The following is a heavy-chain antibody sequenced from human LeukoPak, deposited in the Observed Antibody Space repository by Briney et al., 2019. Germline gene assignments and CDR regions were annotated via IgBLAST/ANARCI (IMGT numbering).Heavy chain of an antibody. CDR2: INPSGGST. CDR3: ATAYTISGVVMHFDY. CDR1: GYTFTSYY. V-gene: IGHV1-46*01. J-gene: IGHJ4*02. Sequence: ASVKVSCKASGYTFTSYYMHWVRQAPGQGLEWMGIINPSGGSTSYAQKFQGRVTMTRNTSTSTVYMELSSLRSEDTAVYYCATAYTISGVVMHFDYWGQGTLVTVSS. D-gene: IGHD3-3*01.